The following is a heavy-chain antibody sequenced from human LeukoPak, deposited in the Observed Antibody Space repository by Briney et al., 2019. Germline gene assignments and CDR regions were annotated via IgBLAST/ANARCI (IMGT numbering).Heavy chain of an antibody. D-gene: IGHD2-21*02. CDR3: ARSAYCGGDCYSYYFDY. CDR1: GYTFTGYY. CDR2: INPNSSGT. Sequence: ASVKVSCKASGYTFTGYYMHWVRQAPGQGLEWMGWINPNSSGTNYAQRFQGRVTMTRDTSISTAYMELSRLRSDDTAVYYCARSAYCGGDCYSYYFDYWGQGTLVTVSS. J-gene: IGHJ4*02. V-gene: IGHV1-2*02.